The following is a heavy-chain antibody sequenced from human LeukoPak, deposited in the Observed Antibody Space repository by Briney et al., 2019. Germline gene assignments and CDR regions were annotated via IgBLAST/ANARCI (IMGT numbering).Heavy chain of an antibody. V-gene: IGHV3-21*04. J-gene: IGHJ4*02. D-gene: IGHD5-12*01. CDR3: AKGLFSAYDKYLDS. CDR1: GFAFESLT. Sequence: GSLRLSCAGSGFAFESLTMTWVRQAPGKGLEWVSLISDTGRDINYADSVRGRFTISRDNTKNSLFLQMDSLRVEDTAIYYCAKGLFSAYDKYLDSWGQGTLVTVSS. CDR2: ISDTGRDI.